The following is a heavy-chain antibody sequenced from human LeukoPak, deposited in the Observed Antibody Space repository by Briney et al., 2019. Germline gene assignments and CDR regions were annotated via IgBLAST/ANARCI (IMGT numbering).Heavy chain of an antibody. CDR2: ISGSGGST. CDR1: GFTFSSYA. CDR3: AKVLQVRVATILDY. V-gene: IGHV3-23*01. D-gene: IGHD5-12*01. J-gene: IGHJ4*02. Sequence: LPGGSLRLSCAASGFTFSSYAMSWVRQAPGKGLEWVSAISGSGGSTYYADSVKGRFTISRDNSKNTLYPQMNSLRAEDTAVYYCAKVLQVRVATILDYWGQGTLVTVSS.